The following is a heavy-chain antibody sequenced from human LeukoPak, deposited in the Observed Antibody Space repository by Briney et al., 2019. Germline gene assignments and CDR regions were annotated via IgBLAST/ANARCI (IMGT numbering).Heavy chain of an antibody. D-gene: IGHD2-15*01. CDR3: ARDRGYCSGGSCYCFDY. CDR2: IWYDGSNK. J-gene: IGHJ4*02. CDR1: GFTFSNYG. Sequence: GGSLRLSCAASGFTFSNYGRHWVRQAPGKGLEWVAVIWYDGSNKYYADSVKGRFTISRDNSKNTLYLQMNSLRAEDTAVYYCARDRGYCSGGSCYCFDYWGQGTLVTVSS. V-gene: IGHV3-33*01.